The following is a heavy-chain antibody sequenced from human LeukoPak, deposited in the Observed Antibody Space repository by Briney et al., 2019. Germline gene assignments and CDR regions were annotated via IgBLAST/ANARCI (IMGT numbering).Heavy chain of an antibody. D-gene: IGHD6-19*01. CDR1: GYTFTGYY. J-gene: IGHJ4*02. CDR2: ISAYNGNT. CDR3: AGDLSSYSSGWYVSLV. V-gene: IGHV1-18*04. Sequence: ASVKVSCKASGYTFTGYYMHWVRQAPGQGLEWMGWISAYNGNTKYAQKVQGRVTMTTDTSTNTAYMELRSLRSDDTAVYYCAGDLSSYSSGWYVSLVWGQGTLVTVSS.